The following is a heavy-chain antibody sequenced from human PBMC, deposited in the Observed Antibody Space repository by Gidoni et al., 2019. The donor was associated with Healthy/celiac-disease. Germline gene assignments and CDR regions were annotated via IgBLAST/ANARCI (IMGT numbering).Heavy chain of an antibody. CDR1: GGSLSSGGYL. CDR3: AREVFLYYYDSSGDWYFDL. D-gene: IGHD3-22*01. CDR2: IYYSGST. Sequence: QVQLQESGPGLVKPSQTLSLTCSVSGGSLSSGGYLWSWIRQHPGKGLEWIGYIYYSGSTYYNPSLKSRVTISVDTSKNQFSLKLSSVTAADTAVYYCAREVFLYYYDSSGDWYFDLWGRGTLVTVSS. V-gene: IGHV4-31*03. J-gene: IGHJ2*01.